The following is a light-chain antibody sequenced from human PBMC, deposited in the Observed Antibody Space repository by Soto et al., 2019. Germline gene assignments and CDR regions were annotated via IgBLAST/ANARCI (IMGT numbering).Light chain of an antibody. Sequence: EIVFTPCPATLSAFPGDRLTVSCRASQAVNTRLAWYQHKPGQAPRLLIYLASNRAAGVPARFSGSGSGTDFTLTISNVEPEDFAVYYCHQRQSWPRTFGQGTKVDIK. CDR3: HQRQSWPRT. V-gene: IGKV3-11*01. J-gene: IGKJ1*01. CDR1: QAVNTR. CDR2: LAS.